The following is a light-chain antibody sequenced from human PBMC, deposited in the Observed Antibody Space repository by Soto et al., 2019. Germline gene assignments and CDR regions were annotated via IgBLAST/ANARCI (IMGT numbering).Light chain of an antibody. V-gene: IGKV1-9*01. CDR1: QGIANF. J-gene: IGKJ3*01. CDR3: QHLNSFPIP. CDR2: GAS. Sequence: IQLTQSPSSLSASVVDRVTISCRASQGIANFLAWYQQKPGKAPKLLIYGASTLQRGFPSRFSGSGSGTDFTLTISSLQPEDFATYYCQHLNSFPIPFGPGTKVDIK.